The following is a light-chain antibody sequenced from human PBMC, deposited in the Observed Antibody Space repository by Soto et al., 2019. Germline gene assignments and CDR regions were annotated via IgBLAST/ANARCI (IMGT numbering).Light chain of an antibody. Sequence: EIVLTQSPGTLSLSPGEGATLSCRASQSISSTFLAWYQHKPGQAPRVLIYGASRRAAGIPDRFSGSGSGTDFTLTISRLEPEDFALYYCQQYNNWPPYTFGQGTKLEIK. CDR3: QQYNNWPPYT. J-gene: IGKJ2*01. CDR1: QSISSTF. CDR2: GAS. V-gene: IGKV3-20*01.